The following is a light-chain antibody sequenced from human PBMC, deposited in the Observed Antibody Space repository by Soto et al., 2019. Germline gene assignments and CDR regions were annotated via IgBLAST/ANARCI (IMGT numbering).Light chain of an antibody. Sequence: EIVLTQSPGTLSLSPGERATLSCRASQSVSSSYFAWYQQKPGQAHRLLTYGASRRATGIPDRFSGSGSGTDFTLTISRLEPEDLAVYYCQQYGSSPPWTFGQGTKVEIK. J-gene: IGKJ1*01. CDR1: QSVSSSY. V-gene: IGKV3-20*01. CDR3: QQYGSSPPWT. CDR2: GAS.